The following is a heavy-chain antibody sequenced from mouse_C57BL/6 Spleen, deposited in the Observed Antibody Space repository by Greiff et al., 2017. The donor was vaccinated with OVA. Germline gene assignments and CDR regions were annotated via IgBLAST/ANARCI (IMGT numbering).Heavy chain of an antibody. V-gene: IGHV3-6*01. Sequence: EVHLVESGPGLVKPSQSLSLTCSVTGYSITSGYYWNWIRQFPGNKLEWMGYISYDGSNNYNPSLKNRISITRDTSKNQFFLKLNSVTTEDTATYYCARLYYYGSRGYWYFDVWGTGTTVTVSS. CDR3: ARLYYYGSRGYWYFDV. CDR1: GYSITSGYY. D-gene: IGHD1-1*01. J-gene: IGHJ1*03. CDR2: ISYDGSN.